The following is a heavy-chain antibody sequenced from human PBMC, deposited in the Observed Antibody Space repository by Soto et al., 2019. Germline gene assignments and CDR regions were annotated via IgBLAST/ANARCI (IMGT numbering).Heavy chain of an antibody. V-gene: IGHV3-11*01. CDR1: GFTFSDYY. Sequence: PGGSLRLSCAASGFTFSDYYMSWIRQAPGKGLEWVSYISSSGSIIYYADSVKGRFTISRDNSKNTLYLQMNSLRAEDTAVYYSAKDQFPDYDFWSGLRPPANWGQGTLVTVSS. J-gene: IGHJ4*02. CDR2: ISSSGSII. CDR3: AKDQFPDYDFWSGLRPPAN. D-gene: IGHD3-3*01.